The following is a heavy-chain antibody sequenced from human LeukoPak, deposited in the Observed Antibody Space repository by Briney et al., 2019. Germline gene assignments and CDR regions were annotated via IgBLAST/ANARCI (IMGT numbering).Heavy chain of an antibody. D-gene: IGHD4-11*01. Sequence: GGSLRLSYAASGFTFSIYSMNWVRQAPGKGLEWVSSINSDSSLMYYAESVKGRFTISRDNARNSLYLQMNSLRAEDTALYFCIRDLFDDYSLDYWGQGALVTVSS. V-gene: IGHV3-21*01. CDR2: INSDSSLM. CDR3: IRDLFDDYSLDY. J-gene: IGHJ4*02. CDR1: GFTFSIYS.